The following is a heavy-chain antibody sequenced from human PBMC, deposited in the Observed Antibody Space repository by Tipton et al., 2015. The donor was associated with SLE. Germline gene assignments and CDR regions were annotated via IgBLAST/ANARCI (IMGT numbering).Heavy chain of an antibody. Sequence: QVQLVQSGAEVKKPGASVKVSCKASGYTFTSYGISWVRQAPGQGLEWMGWISAYNGNTNYAQKLQGRVAMTTDTSTSTAYMELRSLRSDDTAVYYCARTGWGYDILTGYYNPFDYWGQGTLVTVSS. J-gene: IGHJ4*02. CDR3: ARTGWGYDILTGYYNPFDY. V-gene: IGHV1-18*01. CDR1: GYTFTSYG. D-gene: IGHD3-9*01. CDR2: ISAYNGNT.